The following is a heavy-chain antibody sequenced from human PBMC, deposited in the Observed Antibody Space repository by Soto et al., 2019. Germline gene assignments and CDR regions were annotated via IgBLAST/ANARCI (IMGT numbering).Heavy chain of an antibody. V-gene: IGHV5-51*01. CDR3: ARPPLPGYSIHFNS. J-gene: IGHJ4*02. CDR2: VYPRDSDT. Sequence: GESLKTSFKASGYIVIDYWIGWVRQMPGKGLEWMGIVYPRDSDTRYSPSFQGQVTISADRSTGTAFLQWRSLKASDTALYYCARPPLPGYSIHFNSWGQGTLVTVSS. D-gene: IGHD2-15*01. CDR1: GYIVIDYW.